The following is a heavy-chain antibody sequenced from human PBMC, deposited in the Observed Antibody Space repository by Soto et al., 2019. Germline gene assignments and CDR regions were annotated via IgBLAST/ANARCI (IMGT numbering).Heavy chain of an antibody. CDR3: TQGLNDAFDI. Sequence: PWGSLRLSCAASGFTFSSYAMSWVRQAPGKGLEWVSAISGSGTNTYYADSVKGRFTISRDNSKNTLYLQMNSLRAEDTAVYYCTQGLNDAFDIWGQGTMVTVS. J-gene: IGHJ3*02. V-gene: IGHV3-23*01. D-gene: IGHD6-19*01. CDR2: ISGSGTNT. CDR1: GFTFSSYA.